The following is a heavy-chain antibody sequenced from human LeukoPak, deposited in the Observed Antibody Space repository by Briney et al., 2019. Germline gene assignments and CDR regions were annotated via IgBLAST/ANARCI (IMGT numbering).Heavy chain of an antibody. V-gene: IGHV3-43*02. CDR2: ISGDGGTI. Sequence: SGGSLRLSCEASGFTFVDYAMNWVRQVPGKGLEWVSLISGDGGTIHYADSVKGRFTISRDNSKNSLYLQMNSLRTEDTALYYCVKDTAAIFDAFDIWGQGTMSPSLQ. J-gene: IGHJ3*02. D-gene: IGHD3-3*01. CDR1: GFTFVDYA. CDR3: VKDTAAIFDAFDI.